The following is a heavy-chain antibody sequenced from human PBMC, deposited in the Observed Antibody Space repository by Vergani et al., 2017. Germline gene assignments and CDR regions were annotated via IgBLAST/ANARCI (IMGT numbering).Heavy chain of an antibody. CDR1: GYTFTTYA. J-gene: IGHJ4*02. Sequence: QVQLVQSGSELKKPGASVKVSCKASGYTFTTYAMNWVRQAPGQGLEWMGWINTNTGNPTYGQGFTGRFVFSLDTSVSTTYLQISSLKAEDTAVYFCARDPTVREAPGGRFEYWGQGTLVTVSS. CDR3: ARDPTVREAPGGRFEY. D-gene: IGHD3-10*01. V-gene: IGHV7-4-1*02. CDR2: INTNTGNP.